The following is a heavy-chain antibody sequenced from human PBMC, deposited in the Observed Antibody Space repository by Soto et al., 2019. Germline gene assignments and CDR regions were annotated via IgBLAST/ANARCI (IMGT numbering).Heavy chain of an antibody. CDR3: ARGGHVVVVTAAVDS. CDR1: GNTFTNYY. J-gene: IGHJ4*02. D-gene: IGHD2-21*02. Sequence: QVQLMQSGAEVKKPGASVKVSCKASGNTFTNYYIHWVRQTPGQGLEWMGTINPSGGHTTYSQNFLGRVTMTRDTSTSTLYMELTSLTSDDTAVYSCARGGHVVVVTAAVDSWGQGTLVTVSS. V-gene: IGHV1-46*01. CDR2: INPSGGHT.